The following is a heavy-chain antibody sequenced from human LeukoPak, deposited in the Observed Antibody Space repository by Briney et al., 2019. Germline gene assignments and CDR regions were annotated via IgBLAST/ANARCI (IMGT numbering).Heavy chain of an antibody. D-gene: IGHD3-3*01. CDR3: AKVGTYDFWSGHDY. V-gene: IGHV3-30*02. J-gene: IGHJ4*02. Sequence: GGSLRLSCAVSGFTFSSYGMHWVRQAPGKGLEWVAFIRYDGSNKYYADSVKGRFTISRDNSKNTLYLQMNSLRAEDTAVYYCAKVGTYDFWSGHDYWGQGTLVTVSS. CDR1: GFTFSSYG. CDR2: IRYDGSNK.